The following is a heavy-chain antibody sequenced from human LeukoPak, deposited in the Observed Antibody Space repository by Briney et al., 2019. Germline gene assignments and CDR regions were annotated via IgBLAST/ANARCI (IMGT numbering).Heavy chain of an antibody. V-gene: IGHV4-34*01. J-gene: IGHJ4*02. CDR1: GGSFSGYY. Sequence: SETLSLTCAVCGGSFSGYYWSWIRQPPGKGLEWIGEINHSGSTNYNPSLKSQVTISVDTSKNQFSLQLSSVTAADTAVYYCASPVSGSSGWYYNYWGQGTLVTVSA. D-gene: IGHD6-19*01. CDR3: ASPVSGSSGWYYNY. CDR2: INHSGST.